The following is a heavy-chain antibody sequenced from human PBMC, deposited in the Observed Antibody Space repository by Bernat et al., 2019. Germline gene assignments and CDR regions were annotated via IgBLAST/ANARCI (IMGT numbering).Heavy chain of an antibody. CDR3: AGDGFFDY. CDR2: INHSGST. V-gene: IGHV4-34*01. CDR1: GGSFSGYY. J-gene: IGHJ4*02. Sequence: QVQLQQWGAGLLKPSETLSLTCAVYGGSFSGYYWSWIRQPPGKGLEWIGEINHSGSTNYNPSLKSRVTISVDTSKNQFCLKLRSVTAADTAVYYCAGDGFFDYWGQGTLVTVSS. D-gene: IGHD3-10*01.